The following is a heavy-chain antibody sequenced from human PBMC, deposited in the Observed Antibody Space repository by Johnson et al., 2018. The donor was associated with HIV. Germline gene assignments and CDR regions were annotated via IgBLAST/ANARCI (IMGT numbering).Heavy chain of an antibody. CDR2: IWYDGSNK. J-gene: IGHJ3*02. CDR1: GFTFSSYG. CDR3: ARRDNDAFDI. V-gene: IGHV3-33*01. Sequence: QVQLVESGGGVVQPGRSLRLSCAASGFTFSSYGMHWVRQAPGKGLEWVAVIWYDGSNKYYADSVKGRFTISRDNSKNTRYLQMNSLRAEDTAVYYCARRDNDAFDIWGQGTMVTVSS.